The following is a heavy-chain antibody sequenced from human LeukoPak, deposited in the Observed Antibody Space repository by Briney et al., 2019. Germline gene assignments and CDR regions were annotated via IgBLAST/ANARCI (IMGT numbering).Heavy chain of an antibody. D-gene: IGHD6-19*01. Sequence: SETLSLTCTVSGGSISSYYWSWIRQPPGKGLKWIGNIYYSGYTTYSPSLRSRVTISVDTSKNQFSLKLSSVTAADTAVYCARVAQKLERIVVAGTSEWRANWFFDLWGRGTLVTVSS. CDR2: IYYSGYT. CDR3: ARVAQKLERIVVAGTSEWRANWFFDL. J-gene: IGHJ2*01. CDR1: GGSISSYY. V-gene: IGHV4-59*01.